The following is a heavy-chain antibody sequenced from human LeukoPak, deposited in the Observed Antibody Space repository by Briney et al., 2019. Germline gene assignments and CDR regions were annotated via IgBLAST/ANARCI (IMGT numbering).Heavy chain of an antibody. Sequence: GGSLRLSCAASGFTFSNYWMSWVRQAPGKGLECVATIKQDGSERYYVDSVKGRFTISRDNAKNSLYLQMNSLRAEDTAVYYCARDHYDGIGGFDYWGQGTLVTVSS. J-gene: IGHJ4*02. CDR3: ARDHYDGIGGFDY. CDR2: IKQDGSER. CDR1: GFTFSNYW. V-gene: IGHV3-7*01. D-gene: IGHD3-22*01.